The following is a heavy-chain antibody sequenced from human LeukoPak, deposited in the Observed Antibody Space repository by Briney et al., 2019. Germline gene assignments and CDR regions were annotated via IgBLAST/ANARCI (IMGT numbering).Heavy chain of an antibody. Sequence: GESLKISCKASGYTFTSYGISWVRQAPGQGLEWMGWISAYNGNTNYAQKLQGRVTMTTDTSTSTAYMELRSLRSDDTAVYYCARDAQHYCSSTSCYGPRSGADYYYYYMDVWGKGTTVTISS. V-gene: IGHV1-18*01. CDR1: GYTFTSYG. CDR3: ARDAQHYCSSTSCYGPRSGADYYYYYMDV. D-gene: IGHD2-2*01. J-gene: IGHJ6*03. CDR2: ISAYNGNT.